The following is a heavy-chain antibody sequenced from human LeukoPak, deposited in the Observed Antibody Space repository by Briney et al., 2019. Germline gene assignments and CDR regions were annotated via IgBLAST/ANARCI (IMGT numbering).Heavy chain of an antibody. CDR1: GFTFTSSA. D-gene: IGHD2-2*01. CDR3: AAAPGYCSSTSCHHYYYYGMDV. V-gene: IGHV1-58*01. CDR2: IVVGSGNT. J-gene: IGHJ6*04. Sequence: SVKVSCKASGFTFTSSAVQWVRQARGQRLEWIGWIVVGSGNTNYAQKFQERVTTTRDMSTSTAYMELSSLRSEDTAVYYCAAAPGYCSSTSCHHYYYYGMDVWGKGTTVTVSS.